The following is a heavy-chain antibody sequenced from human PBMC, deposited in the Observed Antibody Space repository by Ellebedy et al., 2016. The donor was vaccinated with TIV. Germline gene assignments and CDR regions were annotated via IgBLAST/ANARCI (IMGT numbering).Heavy chain of an antibody. V-gene: IGHV4-34*01. CDR2: INHSGST. Sequence: SETLSLTXAVYGGSFSGYYWSWIRQPPGKGLEWIGEINHSGSTNYNPSLKSRVTISVDTSKNQFSLKLSSVTAADTAVYYCARTPMVRGVTTYYYYGMDVWGQGTTVTVSS. CDR3: ARTPMVRGVTTYYYYGMDV. CDR1: GGSFSGYY. J-gene: IGHJ6*02. D-gene: IGHD3-10*01.